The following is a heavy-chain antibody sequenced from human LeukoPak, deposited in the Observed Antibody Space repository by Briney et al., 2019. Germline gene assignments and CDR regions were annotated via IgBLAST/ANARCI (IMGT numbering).Heavy chain of an antibody. CDR2: IYYSGST. CDR3: ARGGTSTDYYYYGMDV. CDR1: GGSISSYY. Sequence: SETLSLTCTVSGGSISSYYWSWIRQPPGKGLEWIGYIYYSGSTNYNPSLKSRVTISVDTSKNQFSLKLSSVTAADTAMYYCARGGTSTDYYYYGMDVWGQGTTVTVSS. D-gene: IGHD6-6*01. J-gene: IGHJ6*02. V-gene: IGHV4-59*01.